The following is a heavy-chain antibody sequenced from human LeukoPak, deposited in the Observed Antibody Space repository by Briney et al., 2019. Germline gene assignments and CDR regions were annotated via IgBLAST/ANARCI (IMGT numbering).Heavy chain of an antibody. CDR2: IYNSGNT. V-gene: IGHV4-4*08. J-gene: IGHJ4*02. CDR3: AREGSAWAYYFDY. Sequence: SETLSLTCTVSGGSINSYYWTWIRQPPGKGLEWIGNIYNSGNTNYNPSLKSRVTISVDTSKNQFSLNLRSVTAADTAVYYCAREGSAWAYYFDYWGQGTLVTVSS. D-gene: IGHD6-19*01. CDR1: GGSINSYY.